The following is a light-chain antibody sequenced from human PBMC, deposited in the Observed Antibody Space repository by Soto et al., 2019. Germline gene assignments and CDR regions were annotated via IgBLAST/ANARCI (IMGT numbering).Light chain of an antibody. CDR1: NSDVGNYNF. CDR2: DVT. V-gene: IGLV2-11*01. CDR3: CTCAGSFLQ. Sequence: QSALTQPRSVSGSPGQAVTISCTGTNSDVGNYNFVSWYQHHPGKAPKLMIYDVTKRPSGVPDRFSGSKSGNTASLTISGLQAEDAADYYCCTCAGSFLQFGGGTKLTVL. J-gene: IGLJ3*02.